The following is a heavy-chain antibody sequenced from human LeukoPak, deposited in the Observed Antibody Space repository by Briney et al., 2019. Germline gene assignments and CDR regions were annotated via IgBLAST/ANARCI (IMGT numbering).Heavy chain of an antibody. CDR1: GGSISSGSYY. Sequence: SETLSLTCTVSGGSISSGSYYWSWIRQPAGKGLEWIGRIYTSGSTNYNPSLKSRVTISVDTSKNQFSLKLSSVTAADTAVYYCARDNWIRPYNWFDPWGQGILVTVSS. CDR3: ARDNWIRPYNWFDP. CDR2: IYTSGST. D-gene: IGHD1-20*01. V-gene: IGHV4-61*02. J-gene: IGHJ5*02.